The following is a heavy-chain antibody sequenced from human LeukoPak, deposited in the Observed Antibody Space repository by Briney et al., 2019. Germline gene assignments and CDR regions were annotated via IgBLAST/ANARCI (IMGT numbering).Heavy chain of an antibody. D-gene: IGHD1-26*01. CDR2: VNADGGNT. J-gene: IGHJ4*02. V-gene: IGHV3-23*01. Sequence: GGSLRLSCAASGFTFDNYRMSWVRQAPGKGLESVSTVNADGGNTYYADSVKGRFTISRDNSKSTLILQMNSLRVEDTALYYCTKRVKYGGTWDHFADWGQGTLVTVSS. CDR1: GFTFDNYR. CDR3: TKRVKYGGTWDHFAD.